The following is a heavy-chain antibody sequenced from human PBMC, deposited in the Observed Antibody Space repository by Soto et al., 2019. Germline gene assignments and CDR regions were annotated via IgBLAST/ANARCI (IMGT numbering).Heavy chain of an antibody. V-gene: IGHV4-31*03. CDR1: GGSISSGGYY. J-gene: IGHJ3*02. Sequence: SETLSLTCTVSGGSISSGGYYWSWIRQHPGKGLEWIGYIYYSGSTYYNPSLKSRVTISVDTSKNQFSLKLSSVTAADTAVYYCARVSYYDSSLWGAFDIWGQGTMVTVSS. CDR2: IYYSGST. CDR3: ARVSYYDSSLWGAFDI. D-gene: IGHD3-22*01.